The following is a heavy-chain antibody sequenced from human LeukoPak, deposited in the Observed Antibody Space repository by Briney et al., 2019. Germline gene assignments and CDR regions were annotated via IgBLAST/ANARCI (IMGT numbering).Heavy chain of an antibody. J-gene: IGHJ2*01. CDR3: ARPVVTLDWYFDL. CDR1: CGSISSYS. Sequence: PSETLSLTCSGYCGSISSYSWNWIRQPAGKGLEWIGRFYTSGTTNYNPSLKSRVTMSIATSKNQVSLKMRYVTAAYTAVYYCARPVVTLDWYFDLWGRGTLVSVSS. V-gene: IGHV4-4*07. D-gene: IGHD4-23*01. CDR2: FYTSGTT.